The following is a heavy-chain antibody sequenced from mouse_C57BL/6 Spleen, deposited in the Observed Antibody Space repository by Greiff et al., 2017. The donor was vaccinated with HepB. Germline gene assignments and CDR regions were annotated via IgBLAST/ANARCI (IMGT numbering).Heavy chain of an antibody. Sequence: EVKLQESGGGLVKPGGSLKLSCAASGFTFSSYAMSWVRQTPEKRLEWVATISDGGSYTYYPDNVKGRFTISRDNAKNNLYLQMSNLKSEDTAMYYCAREDYGNYYAMDYWGQGTSVTVSS. CDR3: AREDYGNYYAMDY. CDR1: GFTFSSYA. V-gene: IGHV5-4*01. D-gene: IGHD2-1*01. J-gene: IGHJ4*01. CDR2: ISDGGSYT.